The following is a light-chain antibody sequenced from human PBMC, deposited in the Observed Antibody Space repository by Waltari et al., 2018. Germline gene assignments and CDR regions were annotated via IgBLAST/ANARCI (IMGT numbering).Light chain of an antibody. CDR3: ATWDNGLNGVV. Sequence: QSVLTQPPSASGTPGQRITVSCSGSHSNLGSNTVNWYQQLPGTAPKLLIYKNNRRPSGVPDRFSGSKSGTSASLAISGLQSEDEADYFCATWDNGLNGVVFGGGSKVTVL. CDR1: HSNLGSNT. V-gene: IGLV1-44*01. J-gene: IGLJ2*01. CDR2: KNN.